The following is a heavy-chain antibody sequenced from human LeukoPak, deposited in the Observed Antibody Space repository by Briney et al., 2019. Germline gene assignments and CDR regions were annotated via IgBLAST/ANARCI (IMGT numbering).Heavy chain of an antibody. Sequence: GGSLSLSGAASGFTFSSYAMSGVGRPPGKGRKWVSAISGSGGSTYYADSVKGRFTISRDNSKNTLYLQMNSLRAEDTAVYYCAKDPHRGDFDYWGQGTLVTVSS. J-gene: IGHJ4*02. V-gene: IGHV3-23*01. D-gene: IGHD3-10*01. CDR1: GFTFSSYA. CDR3: AKDPHRGDFDY. CDR2: ISGSGGST.